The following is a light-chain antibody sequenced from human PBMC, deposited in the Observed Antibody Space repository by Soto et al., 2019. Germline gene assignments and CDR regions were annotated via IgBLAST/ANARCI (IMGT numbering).Light chain of an antibody. Sequence: EIVLTQSPGTLSLSPGERASLSCRAGQSVSSRYFAWYQQKPGQAPRLLIHGASNRATGIPDRFSGRGSGTDFTLTISGLEAEDFAVYYCQQYNSLPPTFGGGTKVEIK. J-gene: IGKJ4*01. CDR3: QQYNSLPPT. CDR2: GAS. V-gene: IGKV3-20*01. CDR1: QSVSSRY.